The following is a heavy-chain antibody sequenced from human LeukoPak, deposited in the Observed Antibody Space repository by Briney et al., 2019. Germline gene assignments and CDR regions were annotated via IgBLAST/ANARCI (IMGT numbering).Heavy chain of an antibody. Sequence: PGGSMTLSCAASGFTFSSYAMSWVRQAPWRGLGWVSAISGSGGSTYYADSVKGRFTISRDNSKNTLYLQMNSLRAEDTAVYYCAKDGSSGDDFWSGYPPSYYYMDVWGKGTTVTVSS. D-gene: IGHD3-3*01. CDR2: ISGSGGST. CDR3: AKDGSSGDDFWSGYPPSYYYMDV. J-gene: IGHJ6*03. V-gene: IGHV3-23*01. CDR1: GFTFSSYA.